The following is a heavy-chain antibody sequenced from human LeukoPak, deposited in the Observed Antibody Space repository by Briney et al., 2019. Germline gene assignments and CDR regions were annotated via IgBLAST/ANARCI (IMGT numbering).Heavy chain of an antibody. D-gene: IGHD1-26*01. J-gene: IGHJ5*02. CDR3: ARLVGAAASNWFDP. CDR1: GGSISSSSYY. V-gene: IGHV4-39*07. CDR2: IYYSGST. Sequence: NPSETLSLTCTVSGGSISSSSYYWGWIRQPPGKGLEWIGSIYYSGSTYYNPSLKSRVTISVDTSKNQFSLKLSSVTAADTAVYYCARLVGAAASNWFDPWGQGTLVTVSS.